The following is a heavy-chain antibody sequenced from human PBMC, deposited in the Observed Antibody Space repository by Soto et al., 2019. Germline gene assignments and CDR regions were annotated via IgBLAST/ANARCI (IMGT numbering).Heavy chain of an antibody. CDR1: GFTFSNYW. CDR3: ARATGWIPNHYYLDS. V-gene: IGHV3-74*01. J-gene: IGHJ4*02. CDR2: INSDGSST. Sequence: EVQLVESGGGLVQPGGSLRLSCAASGFTFSNYWMHWVRQAPGKGLVWVSRINSDGSSTRYADSVKGRFTISSDNAKSTLYLQMNSLRAEDTAVSYCARATGWIPNHYYLDSWGKVTLGTVSS. D-gene: IGHD5-18*01.